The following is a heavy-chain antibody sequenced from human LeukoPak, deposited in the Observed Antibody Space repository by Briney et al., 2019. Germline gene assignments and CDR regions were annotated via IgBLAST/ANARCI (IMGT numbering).Heavy chain of an antibody. CDR2: IIPIFGTA. CDR3: AKDRVEYQLLYHKRNWFDP. V-gene: IGHV1-69*01. D-gene: IGHD2-2*02. CDR1: GGTFSSYA. J-gene: IGHJ5*02. Sequence: SVKVSCKASGGTFSSYAISWVRQAPGQGLEWMGGIIPIFGTANYAQKFQGRVTITADESTSTAYMELSSLRSEDTAVYYCAKDRVEYQLLYHKRNWFDPWGQGTLVTVSS.